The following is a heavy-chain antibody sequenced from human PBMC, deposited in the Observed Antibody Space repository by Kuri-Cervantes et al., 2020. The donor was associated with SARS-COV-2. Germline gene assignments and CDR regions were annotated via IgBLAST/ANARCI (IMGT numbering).Heavy chain of an antibody. CDR2: ISYDGSNK. J-gene: IGHJ6*02. CDR1: GFTFSTYA. CDR3: ARELLPFYGMDV. V-gene: IGHV3-30-3*01. D-gene: IGHD2-15*01. Sequence: GGSLRLSCAASGFTFSTYAMHWVRQAPGKGLEWVAVISYDGSNKFSADSVKGRFTISRDNSKNTLYLQMNSLRAEDTAVYYCARELLPFYGMDVWGQGTTVTVSS.